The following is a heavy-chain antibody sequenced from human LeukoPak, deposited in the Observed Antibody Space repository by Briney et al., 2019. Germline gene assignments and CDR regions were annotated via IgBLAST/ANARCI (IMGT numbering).Heavy chain of an antibody. CDR3: ARHRLQRVGWFDP. CDR1: GGSISSYY. CDR2: IYYSGST. V-gene: IGHV4-59*08. D-gene: IGHD4-11*01. Sequence: SETLSLTCTVSGGSISSYYWSWIRQPPGKGLEWIGYIYYSGSTNYNPSLKSRVTISVDTSKNQFSLKLSSVTAADTAVYYCARHRLQRVGWFDPWGQGTLVTVSS. J-gene: IGHJ5*02.